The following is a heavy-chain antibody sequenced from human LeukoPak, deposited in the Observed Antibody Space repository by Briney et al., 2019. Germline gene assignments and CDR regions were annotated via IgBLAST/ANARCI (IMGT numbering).Heavy chain of an antibody. V-gene: IGHV1-46*01. Sequence: ASVKVSCKASGYTFTSYYMHWVRQAPGQGLEWMGIINPSGGSTSYAQKFQGRVTMTRDTSTSTVYMELSSLRSEDTAVYYCARGGDMITFGGVTESVFDYWGQGTLVTVSS. CDR2: INPSGGST. D-gene: IGHD3-16*01. J-gene: IGHJ4*02. CDR1: GYTFTSYY. CDR3: ARGGDMITFGGVTESVFDY.